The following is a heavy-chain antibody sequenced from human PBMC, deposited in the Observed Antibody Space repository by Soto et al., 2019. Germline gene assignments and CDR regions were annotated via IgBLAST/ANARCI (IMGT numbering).Heavy chain of an antibody. D-gene: IGHD2-8*01. CDR2: INPSGGST. CDR1: GYTFTHYY. V-gene: IGHV1-46*01. CDR3: ARPPFPGCINAICYPLDF. J-gene: IGHJ4*02. Sequence: ASVKVSCKASGYTFTHYYIHWVRQAPGQGLEWMGMINPSGGSTSYAQKFQGRLTMTTDTSTNTVYMELGSLRSEDTAVYYCARPPFPGCINAICYPLDFWGQGALVTVSS.